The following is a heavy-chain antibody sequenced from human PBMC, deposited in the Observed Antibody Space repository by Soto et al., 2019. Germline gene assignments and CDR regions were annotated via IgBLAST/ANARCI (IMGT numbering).Heavy chain of an antibody. CDR3: AEESARCYCTAGVCNQKAYYFDY. J-gene: IGHJ4*02. Sequence: ESGPTLVNPTQTLTLTCTFSGYSLSTSGVGVGWIRQPPGKALDWLAPIYWNDGNGYSPGLKTRLTIVKDTWKIKMVLIMTNKDAVDNATYGSAEESARCYCTAGVCNQKAYYFDYCGQGTQVTVPS. CDR2: IYWNDGN. CDR1: GYSLSTSGVG. V-gene: IGHV2-5*01. D-gene: IGHD2-8*02.